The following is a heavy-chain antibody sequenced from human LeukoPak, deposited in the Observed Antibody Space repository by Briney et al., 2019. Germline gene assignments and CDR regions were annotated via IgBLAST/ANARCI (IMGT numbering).Heavy chain of an antibody. CDR2: ISYDGRNI. V-gene: IGHV3-30*03. D-gene: IGHD3-22*01. CDR1: GFTFNNYG. CDR3: ARGSTYYDSSGQVPFDY. Sequence: PGKSLRLSCAASGFTFNNYGMHWVRQAPGKGLEWVAVISYDGRNIHYPDSVKGRFTISRDNAKNSLYLQMNSLRAEDTAVYYCARGSTYYDSSGQVPFDYWGQGTLVTVSS. J-gene: IGHJ4*02.